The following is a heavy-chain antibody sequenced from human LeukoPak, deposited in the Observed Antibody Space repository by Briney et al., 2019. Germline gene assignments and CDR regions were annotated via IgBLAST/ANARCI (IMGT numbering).Heavy chain of an antibody. V-gene: IGHV3-7*01. J-gene: IGHJ4*02. Sequence: GGSLRLSCAASGFTFSTYGRSGGGRTRGRGGGSGANIKQDGSVKNYMNSLKGRSTISRDNARESLYLEINSLRADDTAVYYCARDPESSAFDLWGQGALVTVSS. D-gene: IGHD5/OR15-5a*01. CDR1: GFTFSTYG. CDR2: IKQDGSVK. CDR3: ARDPESSAFDL.